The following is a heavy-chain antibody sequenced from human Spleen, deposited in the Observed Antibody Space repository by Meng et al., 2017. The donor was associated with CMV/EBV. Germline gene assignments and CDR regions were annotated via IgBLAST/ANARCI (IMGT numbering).Heavy chain of an antibody. J-gene: IGHJ6*02. CDR1: GFTFSSYA. Sequence: GESLKISCAASGFTFSSYAMHWVRQAPGKGLEWVAIIKQDGDDTYYVDSVKGRFTISRDNAKNSLHLQMNSLRAEDMAVYYCARSRGPPYFFGMDVWGQGTTVTVSS. CDR3: ARSRGPPYFFGMDV. CDR2: IKQDGDDT. V-gene: IGHV3-7*03.